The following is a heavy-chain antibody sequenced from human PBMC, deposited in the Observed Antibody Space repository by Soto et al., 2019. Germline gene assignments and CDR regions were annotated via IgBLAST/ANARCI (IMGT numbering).Heavy chain of an antibody. J-gene: IGHJ4*02. CDR3: AKDPLTFSSSWYYFDY. D-gene: IGHD6-13*01. CDR2: ISYDGSNK. Sequence: GGSLRLSCAASGFTLSSYGMHWVRQTPGKGLEWVAVISYDGSNKYYADSVKGRFTISRDNSKNTLYLQMNSLRAEDTAVYYCAKDPLTFSSSWYYFDYWGQGTLVTVSS. V-gene: IGHV3-30*18. CDR1: GFTLSSYG.